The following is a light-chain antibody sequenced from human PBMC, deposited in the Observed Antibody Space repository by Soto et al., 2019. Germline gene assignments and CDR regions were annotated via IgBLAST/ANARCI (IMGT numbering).Light chain of an antibody. V-gene: IGLV6-57*01. CDR2: EDN. Sequence: NFMLTQPHSVSESPGKTVTISCTRSSGSIGSSYVQWYQQRPGSSPTTVIFEDNQRPTGVPVRFSGSIDSSSNSASLVISGLRTEDEADYYCQSYDTSNPLVCGVGTKVTVL. CDR1: SGSIGSSY. J-gene: IGLJ3*02. CDR3: QSYDTSNPLV.